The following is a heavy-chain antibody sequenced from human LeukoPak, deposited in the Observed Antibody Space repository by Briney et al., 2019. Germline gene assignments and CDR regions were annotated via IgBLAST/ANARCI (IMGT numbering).Heavy chain of an antibody. CDR1: GFTFSSYS. J-gene: IGHJ3*02. Sequence: GESLRLSCAASGFTFSSYSMNWVRQAPGKGLEWVSSISSSSSYIYYADSVKGRFTISRDNAKNSLYLQMNSLRAEDTAVYYCARDPNYYGSGSYPNDAFGIWGQGTMVTVSS. D-gene: IGHD3-10*01. V-gene: IGHV3-21*01. CDR3: ARDPNYYGSGSYPNDAFGI. CDR2: ISSSSSYI.